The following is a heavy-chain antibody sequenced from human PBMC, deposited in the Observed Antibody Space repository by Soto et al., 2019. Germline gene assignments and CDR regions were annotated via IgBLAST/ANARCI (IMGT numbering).Heavy chain of an antibody. D-gene: IGHD4-17*01. CDR1: GFTFSSYS. J-gene: IGHJ6*02. CDR2: ISSSSSYI. V-gene: IGHV3-21*01. Sequence: GGSLRLSCAASGFTFSSYSMNWVRQAPGKGLEWVSSISSSSSYIYYADSVKGRFTISRDNAKNSLYLQMNSLRAEDTAVYYCARDGDYAGDHSYYYYYGMDVWGQGTTVTVSS. CDR3: ARDGDYAGDHSYYYYYGMDV.